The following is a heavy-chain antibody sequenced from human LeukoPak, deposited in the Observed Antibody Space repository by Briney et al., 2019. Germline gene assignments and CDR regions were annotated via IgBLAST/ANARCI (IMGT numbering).Heavy chain of an antibody. Sequence: ASVTVSCKASGYTFTGYYIHWVRQAPGQGLEWMGRINPNSGGTNYAQKFQGRVTMTRDTSTSTVYMELSSLRSEDTAVYYCARDDSRAAKASYYYYGMDVWGQGTTVTVSS. J-gene: IGHJ6*02. CDR3: ARDDSRAAKASYYYYGMDV. V-gene: IGHV1-2*06. CDR2: INPNSGGT. CDR1: GYTFTGYY. D-gene: IGHD2-15*01.